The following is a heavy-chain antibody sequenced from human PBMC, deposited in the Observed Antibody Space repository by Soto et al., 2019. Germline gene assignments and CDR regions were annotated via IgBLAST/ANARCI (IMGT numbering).Heavy chain of an antibody. J-gene: IGHJ4*02. D-gene: IGHD2-15*01. CDR2: ISYDGSNK. CDR3: AKKNSENFDY. Sequence: QVXLVXSXGGVVQPGXSLXXXCAASGFTFSSYGMHWVRQAPGKGLEWVAVISYDGSNKYYADSVKGRFTISXXXXXXXXXXXXNSLRAEDTAVYYCAKKNSENFDYWGQGTLVTVSS. CDR1: GFTFSSYG. V-gene: IGHV3-30*18.